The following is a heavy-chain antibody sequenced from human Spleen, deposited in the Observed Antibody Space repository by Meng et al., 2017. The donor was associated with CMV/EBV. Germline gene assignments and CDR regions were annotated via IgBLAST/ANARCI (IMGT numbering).Heavy chain of an antibody. J-gene: IGHJ4*02. CDR1: GFIFSSYS. CDR3: ARDDSSGNYVDYYFDY. Sequence: SGFIFSSYSMNWVRQAPGKGLEWVSSISSSSAYIDYADSVKGRFTISRDNTKNSLYLQVNSLRAEDTAVYYCARDDSSGNYVDYYFDYWGQGTLVTVSS. V-gene: IGHV3-21*01. CDR2: ISSSSAYI. D-gene: IGHD1-7*01.